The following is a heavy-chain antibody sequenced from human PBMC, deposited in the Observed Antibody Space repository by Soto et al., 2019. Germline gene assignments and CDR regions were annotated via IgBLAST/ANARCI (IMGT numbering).Heavy chain of an antibody. J-gene: IGHJ6*02. CDR1: GFTFSSYA. CDR2: ISYDGSNK. CDR3: ARDKGRYCSGGSCYSMDYYYYGMDV. D-gene: IGHD2-15*01. V-gene: IGHV3-30-3*01. Sequence: GGSLRLSCAASGFTFSSYAMHWVRQAPGKGLEWVAVISYDGSNKYYADSVKGRFTISRDNSKNTLYLQMNSLRAEDTAVYYCARDKGRYCSGGSCYSMDYYYYGMDVWGQGTTVTVSS.